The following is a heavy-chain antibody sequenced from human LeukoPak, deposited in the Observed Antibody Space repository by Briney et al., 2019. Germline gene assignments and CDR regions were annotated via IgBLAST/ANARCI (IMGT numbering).Heavy chain of an antibody. V-gene: IGHV1-2*02. CDR2: INPKSGGT. D-gene: IGHD3-22*01. CDR3: ARGGDFYDSSGYYDDAFDI. J-gene: IGHJ3*02. Sequence: ASVKVSCKASGYTFTGYYIHWVRQAPGQGLEWMGWINPKSGGTNYAQKFQGRVTMTRDTSISTAYMELTRLRSDDTAVYYCARGGDFYDSSGYYDDAFDIWGRGTMVTVSS. CDR1: GYTFTGYY.